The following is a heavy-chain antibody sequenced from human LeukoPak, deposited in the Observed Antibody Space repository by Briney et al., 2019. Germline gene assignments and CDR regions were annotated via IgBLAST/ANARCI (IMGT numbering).Heavy chain of an antibody. J-gene: IGHJ4*02. CDR1: GFTFSDYY. D-gene: IGHD4-17*01. V-gene: IGHV3-11*01. CDR3: ASPSVDYGEPFDY. Sequence: GGSLRFSCAASGFTFSDYYMSWTRQAPGKGLEWVSYISSSGSTIYYADSVKGRFTISRDNAKNSLYLQMNSLRAEDTAVYYCASPSVDYGEPFDYWGQGTLVTVSS. CDR2: ISSSGSTI.